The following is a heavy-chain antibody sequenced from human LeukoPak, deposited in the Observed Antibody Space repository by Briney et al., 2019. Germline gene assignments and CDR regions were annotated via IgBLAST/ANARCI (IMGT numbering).Heavy chain of an antibody. CDR2: IHYSGST. Sequence: PGGSLRLSCAASGFTFSSYAMSWVRQPPGKGLEWIGSIHYSGSTYYIPSLKSRITISLDMSKNQYSLKLTSVTAADTAVYYCARDVGFFDIDYWGQGILVTVSS. V-gene: IGHV4-39*07. CDR1: GFTFSSYA. CDR3: ARDVGFFDIDY. J-gene: IGHJ4*02. D-gene: IGHD3-9*01.